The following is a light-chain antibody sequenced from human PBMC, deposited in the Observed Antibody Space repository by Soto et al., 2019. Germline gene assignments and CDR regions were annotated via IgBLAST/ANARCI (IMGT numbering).Light chain of an antibody. J-gene: IGLJ1*01. V-gene: IGLV1-51*01. CDR1: ISNIGGNS. Sequence: QSLLTQPPYVSAAPGREVTLSCSGSISNIGGNSVSWYQQLPGTAPKLLIYDDNKRPSGIPDRFSGSKSGTSATLGITGFQTGDEADYYCGSWDSSLSAYVFGTGTKVTVL. CDR2: DDN. CDR3: GSWDSSLSAYV.